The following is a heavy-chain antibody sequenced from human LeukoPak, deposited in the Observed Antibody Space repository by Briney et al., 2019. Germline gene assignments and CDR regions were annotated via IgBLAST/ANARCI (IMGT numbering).Heavy chain of an antibody. CDR2: IYSGGST. CDR1: GFTVSSNY. Sequence: PGGSLRLSCAASGFTVSSNYMSWVRQAPGKGLEWVSVIYSGGSTYYADSVKGRFTISRDNSKNTLYLQMNSLRAEDTAVYYCAILWFGEPHDYWGQGTLVTVSS. J-gene: IGHJ4*02. CDR3: AILWFGEPHDY. D-gene: IGHD3-10*01. V-gene: IGHV3-53*01.